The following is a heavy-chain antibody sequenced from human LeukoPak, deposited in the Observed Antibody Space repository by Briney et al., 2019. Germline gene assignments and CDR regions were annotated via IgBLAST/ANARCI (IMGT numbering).Heavy chain of an antibody. J-gene: IGHJ6*02. Sequence: GGSLRLSCAASGFTFSSYGMDWVRQAPGKGLEWVAVIWYDGSNEYYADSVKGRFTISRDNSQNTLYLQMNSLRAEDTAVYYCARDGGIRLWFRDYYGVDVWGQGTTVTVSS. CDR2: IWYDGSNE. V-gene: IGHV3-33*01. CDR1: GFTFSSYG. CDR3: ARDGGIRLWFRDYYGVDV. D-gene: IGHD5-18*01.